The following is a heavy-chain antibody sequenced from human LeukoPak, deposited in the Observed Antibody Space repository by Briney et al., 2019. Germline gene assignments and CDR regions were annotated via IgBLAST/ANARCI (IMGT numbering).Heavy chain of an antibody. Sequence: GGSLRLSCAASGFTFDDYAMHWVRQAPGKGLEWVSGISWNSGSIGYADSVKGRFTISRDNAKNSLYLQMNSLRAEDMALYYCAKDISPWLVYYFDYWGQGTLVTVSS. CDR1: GFTFDDYA. CDR2: ISWNSGSI. D-gene: IGHD6-19*01. CDR3: AKDISPWLVYYFDY. V-gene: IGHV3-9*03. J-gene: IGHJ4*02.